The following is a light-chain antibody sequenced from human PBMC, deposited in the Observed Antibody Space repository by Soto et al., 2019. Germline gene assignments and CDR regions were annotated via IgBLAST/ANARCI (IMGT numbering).Light chain of an antibody. Sequence: QSVLTQPASVSGSLGQSITVSCTGATSDVGNYNYVSWYQQHPDKAPKLIIYEVSNRPSGVSDRFSGSKSGNTASLTISGLQPEDEADYYCTSYTSSSTLVFGGGTQLTVL. CDR1: TSDVGNYNY. V-gene: IGLV2-14*01. CDR3: TSYTSSSTLV. J-gene: IGLJ7*01. CDR2: EVS.